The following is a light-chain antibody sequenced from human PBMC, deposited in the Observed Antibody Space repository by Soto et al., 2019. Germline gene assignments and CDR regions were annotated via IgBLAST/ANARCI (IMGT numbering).Light chain of an antibody. Sequence: DIQMTQSPSPLSASVGDRVTITCQASQDIKKYLNWYQQKPGKAPRLLIFEVSDLQKGVPSRFSGSGSGTDFTFTISSLQPEDNATYYCQQYDDVPITFGGGTKVDIK. CDR2: EVS. J-gene: IGKJ4*01. CDR1: QDIKKY. CDR3: QQYDDVPIT. V-gene: IGKV1-33*01.